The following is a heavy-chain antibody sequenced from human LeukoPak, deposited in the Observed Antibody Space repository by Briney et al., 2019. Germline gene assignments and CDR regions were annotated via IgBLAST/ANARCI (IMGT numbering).Heavy chain of an antibody. D-gene: IGHD2-2*01. Sequence: VASVKLSCKASGGTFSSYAISWVRQAPGQGLEWMGRIIPIFGTANYAQKFQGRVTMTRDTSISTAYKELSRLRSDDTAVYYCARVGIVVVPAAPFDYWGQGTLVTVSS. J-gene: IGHJ4*02. CDR2: IIPIFGTA. V-gene: IGHV1-69*05. CDR1: GGTFSSYA. CDR3: ARVGIVVVPAAPFDY.